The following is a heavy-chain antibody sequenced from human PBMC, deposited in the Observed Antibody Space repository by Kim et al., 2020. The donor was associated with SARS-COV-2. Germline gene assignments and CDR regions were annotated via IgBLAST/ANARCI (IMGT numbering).Heavy chain of an antibody. V-gene: IGHV4-59*01. CDR2: IYYSGST. CDR3: AREGVVVVAAHNYYYYGMDV. D-gene: IGHD2-15*01. J-gene: IGHJ6*02. CDR1: GGSISSYY. Sequence: SETLSLTCTVSGGSISSYYWSWIRQPPGKGLEWIGYIYYSGSTNYNPSLKSRVTISVDTSKNQFSLKLSSVTAADTAVYYCAREGVVVVAAHNYYYYGMDVWGQGTTVTVSS.